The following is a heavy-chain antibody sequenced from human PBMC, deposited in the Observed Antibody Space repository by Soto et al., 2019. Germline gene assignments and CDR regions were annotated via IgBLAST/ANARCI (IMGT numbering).Heavy chain of an antibody. CDR3: ARYDILTGYSSVDY. V-gene: IGHV3-23*01. D-gene: IGHD3-9*01. Sequence: PRGSLTLSSIPSGFTFSSFALSWVRQAPGKGLEWVSAISGSGGSTYYADSVKGRFTISRDNSKNTLYLQMNSLRAEDTAVYYCARYDILTGYSSVDYWGQGT. CDR2: ISGSGGST. J-gene: IGHJ4*02. CDR1: GFTFSSFA.